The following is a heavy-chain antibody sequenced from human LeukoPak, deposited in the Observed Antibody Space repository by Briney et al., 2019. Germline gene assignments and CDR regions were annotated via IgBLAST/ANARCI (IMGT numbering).Heavy chain of an antibody. J-gene: IGHJ4*02. V-gene: IGHV4-59*01. D-gene: IGHD2-21*02. CDR3: ARVGDCGGDCSHFDY. Sequence: SETLSLTCTVSGGSISSYYWSWIRQPPGKGLEWIGYIYYSGSTNYNPSLKSRVTISVGTSKNQFSLKLSSVTAADTAVYYCARVGDCGGDCSHFDYWGQGTLVTVSS. CDR2: IYYSGST. CDR1: GGSISSYY.